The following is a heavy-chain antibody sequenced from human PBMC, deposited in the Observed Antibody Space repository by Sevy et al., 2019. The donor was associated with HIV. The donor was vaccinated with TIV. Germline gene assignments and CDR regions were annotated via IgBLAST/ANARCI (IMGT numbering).Heavy chain of an antibody. J-gene: IGHJ4*02. CDR2: IRGRNNVT. Sequence: GGSLRLSCTASGFTFNNYAMTWVRQAPGKGLEWVSSIRGRNNVTIYAESVRGRFTLSRDFSKNTLYLQMNSLRVEDTAVYYCARHTGEPYYFEIWGQGTLVTVSS. D-gene: IGHD3-9*01. V-gene: IGHV3-23*01. CDR3: ARHTGEPYYFEI. CDR1: GFTFNNYA.